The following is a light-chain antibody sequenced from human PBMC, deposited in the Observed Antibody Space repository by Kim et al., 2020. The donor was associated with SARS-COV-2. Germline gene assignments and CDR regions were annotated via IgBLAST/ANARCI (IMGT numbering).Light chain of an antibody. J-gene: IGLJ2*01. CDR3: QAWDSSSVV. CDR1: KLGDKY. V-gene: IGLV3-1*01. Sequence: VSPGQTASITCSGDKLGDKYACWYQQKPGQSPVLVIYQDSKRPSGIPERFSGSNSGNTATLTIGGTQAMDEADYYCQAWDSSSVVFGGGTQLTVL. CDR2: QDS.